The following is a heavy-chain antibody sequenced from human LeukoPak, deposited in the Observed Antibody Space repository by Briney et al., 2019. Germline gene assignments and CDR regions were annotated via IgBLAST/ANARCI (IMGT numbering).Heavy chain of an antibody. Sequence: PSETLSLTCAVYGGSFSGYYWSWIRQPPGKGLEWIGEINHSGSTNYNPSLKSRVTISVDTSKNQFSLKLSSVTAADTAVYYCARRKAAAGTRGWFDPWGQGTLVTVSS. D-gene: IGHD6-13*01. CDR1: GGSFSGYY. J-gene: IGHJ5*02. CDR2: INHSGST. CDR3: ARRKAAAGTRGWFDP. V-gene: IGHV4-34*01.